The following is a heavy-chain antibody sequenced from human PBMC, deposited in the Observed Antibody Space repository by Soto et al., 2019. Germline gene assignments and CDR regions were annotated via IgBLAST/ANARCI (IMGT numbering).Heavy chain of an antibody. V-gene: IGHV1-69*13. CDR1: GGTFSSYA. J-gene: IGHJ6*02. Sequence: SVKVSCKASGGTFSSYAISWVRQAPGQGLEWMGGIIPIFGTANYAQKFQGRVTITADESTSTAYMELSSLRSEDTAVYYCARDAGGATSIAARRYYYGMDVWGQGTTVTVSS. CDR2: IIPIFGTA. D-gene: IGHD6-6*01. CDR3: ARDAGGATSIAARRYYYGMDV.